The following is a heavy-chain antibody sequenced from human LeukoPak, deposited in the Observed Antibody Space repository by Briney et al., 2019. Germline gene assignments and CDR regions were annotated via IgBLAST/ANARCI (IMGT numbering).Heavy chain of an antibody. J-gene: IGHJ4*02. Sequence: GGSLRLSCVVSGFTFSDYAMSWVRQAPEKGLDWVSVISGSAHKIRYADSVKGRFTISRDNSKNTLHLQMNSLRAEDTAVYYCAKRGFIAGNPTDFDYWGQGTLVTVSS. CDR1: GFTFSDYA. V-gene: IGHV3-23*01. CDR2: ISGSAHKI. D-gene: IGHD6-13*01. CDR3: AKRGFIAGNPTDFDY.